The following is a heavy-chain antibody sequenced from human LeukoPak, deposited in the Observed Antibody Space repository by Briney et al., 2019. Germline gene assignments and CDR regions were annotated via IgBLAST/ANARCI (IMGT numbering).Heavy chain of an antibody. CDR1: GFTFSSYA. CDR2: ISARGDST. Sequence: GGSLRLSCAASGFTFSSYAVSWVRQAPGKGLEWVSAISARGDSTYYADSVEGRFTISRDNSKNTLYLQMNSLRAEDTALYYCARGAHGDYDYWGQGALVTVSS. J-gene: IGHJ4*02. V-gene: IGHV3-23*01. CDR3: ARGAHGDYDY. D-gene: IGHD4-17*01.